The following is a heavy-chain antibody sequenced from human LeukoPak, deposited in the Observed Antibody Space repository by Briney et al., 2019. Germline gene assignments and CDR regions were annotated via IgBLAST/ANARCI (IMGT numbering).Heavy chain of an antibody. CDR1: GGSISSYY. CDR2: IYYSGST. Sequence: PSETLSLTCTVSGGSISSYYWSWIRQPPGKGLEWIGYIYYSGSTNYNPSLKSRVTISVDTSKNQFSLKLSSVTAADTAVYYCARSWGSGDPTTYYFDYWGQGTLVTVSS. V-gene: IGHV4-59*08. D-gene: IGHD3-16*01. J-gene: IGHJ4*02. CDR3: ARSWGSGDPTTYYFDY.